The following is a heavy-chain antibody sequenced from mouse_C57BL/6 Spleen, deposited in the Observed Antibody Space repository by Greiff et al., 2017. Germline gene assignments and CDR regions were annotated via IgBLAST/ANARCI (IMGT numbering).Heavy chain of an antibody. J-gene: IGHJ1*03. V-gene: IGHV3-6*01. Sequence: PCLLKPFQFLSLTRSVTCSSLPRGYFLNWIRQFPGNKLEWMGYISYDGSNKYNPSLKNRISITRDTSKNQFFLKLNSVTTEDTATYYCARAFITRGYFDVWGTGTTVTVSS. CDR1: CSSLPRGYF. D-gene: IGHD1-1*01. CDR2: ISYDGSN. CDR3: ARAFITRGYFDV.